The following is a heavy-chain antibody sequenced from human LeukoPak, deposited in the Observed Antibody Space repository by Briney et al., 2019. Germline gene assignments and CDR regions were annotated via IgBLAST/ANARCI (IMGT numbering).Heavy chain of an antibody. V-gene: IGHV1-18*04. CDR2: ISAYNGNT. J-gene: IGHJ6*04. D-gene: IGHD3-10*01. CDR1: GYTFTTYG. CDR3: ARDEVRGVPYYYYGMDV. Sequence: ASVKVSCKASGYTFTTYGITWVRQAPGQGLAWMGWISAYNGNTHYAENLQGRLTMTTDTSTSTAYMELRSLRSDDTAVYYCARDEVRGVPYYYYGMDVWGKGTTVTVSS.